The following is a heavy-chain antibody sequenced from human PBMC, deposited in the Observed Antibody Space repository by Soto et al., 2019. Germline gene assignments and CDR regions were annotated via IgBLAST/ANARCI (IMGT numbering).Heavy chain of an antibody. CDR2: INHSGST. J-gene: IGHJ6*03. D-gene: IGHD2-2*01. Sequence: SETLSLTCAVYGGSFSGYYWSWIPQPPGKGLEWIGEINHSGSTNYNPSLKSRVTISVDTSKNQFSLKLSSVTAADTAVYYCARGVVPARYYYMDVWGKGTTVTVSS. CDR1: GGSFSGYY. CDR3: ARGVVPARYYYMDV. V-gene: IGHV4-34*01.